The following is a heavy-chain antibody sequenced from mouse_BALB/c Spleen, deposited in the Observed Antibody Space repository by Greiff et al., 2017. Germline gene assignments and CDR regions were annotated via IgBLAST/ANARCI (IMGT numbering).Heavy chain of an antibody. J-gene: IGHJ4*01. V-gene: IGHV2-9*02. CDR1: GFSLTSYG. CDR2: IWAGGST. D-gene: IGHD1-1*01. Sequence: VKLMESGPGLVAPSQSLSITCTVSGFSLTSYGVHWVRQPPGKGLEWLGVIWAGGSTNYNSALMSRLSISKDNSKSQVFLKMNSLQTDDTAMYYCARDGGSLYGRSLYYAMDYWGQGTSVTVSS. CDR3: ARDGGSLYGRSLYYAMDY.